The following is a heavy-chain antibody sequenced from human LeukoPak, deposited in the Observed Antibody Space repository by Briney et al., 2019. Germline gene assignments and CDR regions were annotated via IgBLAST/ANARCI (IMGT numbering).Heavy chain of an antibody. Sequence: GGSLRLSCVASGFTFSTFAMIWVRQPPGKGLEWVSSITSSSSYIYYADSLKGRFTISRDNAKNSLYLQMNSLRAEDTAAYYCAGHHQAYSRTYWGQGTLVTVSS. D-gene: IGHD6-13*01. CDR3: AGHHQAYSRTY. V-gene: IGHV3-21*01. CDR2: ITSSSSYI. CDR1: GFTFSTFA. J-gene: IGHJ4*02.